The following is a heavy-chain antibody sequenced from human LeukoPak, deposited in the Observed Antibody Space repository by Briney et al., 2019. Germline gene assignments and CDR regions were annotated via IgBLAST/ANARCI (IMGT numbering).Heavy chain of an antibody. CDR3: AELGITMIGGV. CDR1: GFTFKDSW. CDR2: INGDGSDT. Sequence: GGSLRLSCAASGFTFKDSWMYWVRQAPGKGLEWVSRINGDGSDTDYVDSVKGRFTISRDNAKNSLYLQMNSLRAEDTAVYYCAELGITMIGGVWGKGTTVTISS. V-gene: IGHV3-74*01. J-gene: IGHJ6*04. D-gene: IGHD3-10*02.